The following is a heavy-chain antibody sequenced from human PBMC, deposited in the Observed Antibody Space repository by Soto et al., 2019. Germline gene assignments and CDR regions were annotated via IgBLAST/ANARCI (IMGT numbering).Heavy chain of an antibody. Sequence: SETLSLTCTVSGGSIGSYYWSWIRQPPGKGLEWIGYIYYSGSTNYNPSLKSRVTISVDTSKNQFSLKLSSVTAADTAVYYCARGYSSSSPWFDPWGQGTLVTSPQ. CDR2: IYYSGST. J-gene: IGHJ5*02. D-gene: IGHD6-6*01. V-gene: IGHV4-59*01. CDR1: GGSIGSYY. CDR3: ARGYSSSSPWFDP.